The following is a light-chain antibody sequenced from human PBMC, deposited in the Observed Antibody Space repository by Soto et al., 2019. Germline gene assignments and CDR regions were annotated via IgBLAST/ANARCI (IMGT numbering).Light chain of an antibody. Sequence: AIQMTQSPSSLSASVGDRVTITCRASQGVTNDLGWYQQKPGKAPKLLIFAATSLQSGVPSRFSGSGSGTAFTLTISSLQPEDFATYYCLQDYNYHWTFGQGTNVEIK. CDR2: AAT. CDR1: QGVTND. V-gene: IGKV1-6*01. CDR3: LQDYNYHWT. J-gene: IGKJ1*01.